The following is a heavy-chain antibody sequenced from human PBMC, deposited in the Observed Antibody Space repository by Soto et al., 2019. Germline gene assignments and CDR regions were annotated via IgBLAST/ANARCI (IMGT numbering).Heavy chain of an antibody. D-gene: IGHD1-26*01. Sequence: SETLSLTCTVSGGSISSVGYYWSWIRQHPGKGLEWIGYIYSSGSTYYNPSLKSRVTISVDKSKNQFSLKLSSVTAADTAVYYCARVSGSYYYGMDVRGQGTTVTVSS. CDR1: GGSISSVGYY. CDR3: ARVSGSYYYGMDV. J-gene: IGHJ6*02. V-gene: IGHV4-31*03. CDR2: IYSSGST.